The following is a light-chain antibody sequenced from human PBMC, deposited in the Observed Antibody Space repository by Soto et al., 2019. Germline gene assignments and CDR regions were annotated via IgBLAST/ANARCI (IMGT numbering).Light chain of an antibody. V-gene: IGLV2-14*01. CDR1: DSDIGGYNY. J-gene: IGLJ1*01. CDR2: EVT. CDR3: SSYTVSSKTV. Sequence: QSALTQPASVSWSPGQSITISCTGTDSDIGGYNYVSWYQHHPGKAPKIMIYEVTNRPSGVSKRFSGSKSGNTASLTISGLQAEDEADYYCSSYTVSSKTVFGTGTKLTVL.